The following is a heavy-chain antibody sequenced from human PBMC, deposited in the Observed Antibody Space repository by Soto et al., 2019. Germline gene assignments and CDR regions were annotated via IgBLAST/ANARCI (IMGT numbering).Heavy chain of an antibody. V-gene: IGHV3-30-3*01. J-gene: IGHJ6*02. CDR1: GFTFSSYA. Sequence: GGSLRLSCAASGFTFSSYAMHWVRQAPGKGLEWVAVISYDGSNKYYADSVKGRFTISRDNSKNTLYLQMNSLRAEDTAVYYCARTYCTNGVCLNYYGMDVWGQGTTVTVSS. D-gene: IGHD2-8*01. CDR3: ARTYCTNGVCLNYYGMDV. CDR2: ISYDGSNK.